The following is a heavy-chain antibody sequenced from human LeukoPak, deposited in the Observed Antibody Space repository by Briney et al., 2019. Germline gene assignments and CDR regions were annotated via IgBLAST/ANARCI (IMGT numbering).Heavy chain of an antibody. CDR3: AKAPTTVTTGLVDY. CDR2: IYSSGST. Sequence: ETLSLTCAVYGGSFSGYYWSWIRQPPGKGLEWVSIIYSSGSTYYADSVKGRFTISRDNSKNTLYLQMNSLRAEDTAVYYCAKAPTTVTTGLVDYWGQGTLVTVSS. J-gene: IGHJ4*02. CDR1: GGSFSGYY. V-gene: IGHV3-66*01. D-gene: IGHD4-17*01.